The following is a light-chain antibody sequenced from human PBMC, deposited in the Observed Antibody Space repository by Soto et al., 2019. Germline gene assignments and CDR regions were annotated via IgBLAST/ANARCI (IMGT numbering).Light chain of an antibody. J-gene: IGLJ1*01. V-gene: IGLV2-23*02. Sequence: QSVLTQPASVSGSPGQSITISCTGTSSDVGSYNLVSWYQQHPGKAPKLRIYEVSKRPSGVSNGFSGSKSGNTASLTIPGLQAEDEADYYCCSYAGSRTYVFGTGTKVTVL. CDR1: SSDVGSYNL. CDR3: CSYAGSRTYV. CDR2: EVS.